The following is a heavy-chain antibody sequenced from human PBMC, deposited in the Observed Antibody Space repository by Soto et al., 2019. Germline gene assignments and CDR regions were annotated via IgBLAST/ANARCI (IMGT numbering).Heavy chain of an antibody. CDR3: ARLAGYCSGTSCYGYYGMDV. CDR2: FYYRGST. Sequence: SETLSLTCTVSGGSISSSSYYWGWIRQPPGKGLEWIGSFYYRGSTYYNPSLKSRVTISVDTSKNQFSLKLSSVTAADTAVFYCARLAGYCSGTSCYGYYGMDVWGQGTTVTVSS. J-gene: IGHJ6*02. CDR1: GGSISSSSYY. D-gene: IGHD2-2*01. V-gene: IGHV4-39*01.